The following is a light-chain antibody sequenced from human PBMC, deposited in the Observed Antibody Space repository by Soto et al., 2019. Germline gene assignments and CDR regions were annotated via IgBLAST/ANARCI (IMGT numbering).Light chain of an antibody. CDR2: GNR. CDR3: QAYDYSLTASV. Sequence: VVTQPPSVSGAPGQRVTISCTGNSSNLGAGCDVHWYQQLPGAAPKLVIFGNRNRPSGVPERFSGSKSGTSASLAITGLQAEDEADYYCQAYDYSLTASVFGGGTKLTVL. J-gene: IGLJ3*02. V-gene: IGLV1-40*01. CDR1: SSNLGAGCD.